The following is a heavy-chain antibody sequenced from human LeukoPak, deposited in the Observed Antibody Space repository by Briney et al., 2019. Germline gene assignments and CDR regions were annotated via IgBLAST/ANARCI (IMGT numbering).Heavy chain of an antibody. CDR3: ARTRVGMAAADLDY. V-gene: IGHV7-4-1*02. CDR2: INTNTGNP. D-gene: IGHD6-13*01. J-gene: IGHJ4*02. Sequence: GASVTVSCKASGYTFTSYAMNWVRQAPGQGLEWMGWINTNTGNPTYAQGFTGRFVFSLDTSVSTAYLQISSLKAEDTAVYYCARTRVGMAAADLDYWGQGTLVTVSS. CDR1: GYTFTSYA.